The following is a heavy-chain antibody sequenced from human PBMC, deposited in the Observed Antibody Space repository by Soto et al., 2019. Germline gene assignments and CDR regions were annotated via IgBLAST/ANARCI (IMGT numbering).Heavy chain of an antibody. D-gene: IGHD4-4*01. J-gene: IGHJ5*02. CDR2: IRSSRSNI. CDR3: ARDPTAVTSRFDP. CDR1: GFTFSRLC. Sequence: GGSLRLSCAASGFTFSRLCMHWVRQAPGKGLEWVSVIRSSRSNIYYAGSVKGRFTISRDNAKNTLYLQMNSLRAEDTAVYYCARDPTAVTSRFDPWGQGTLVTVSS. V-gene: IGHV3-21*01.